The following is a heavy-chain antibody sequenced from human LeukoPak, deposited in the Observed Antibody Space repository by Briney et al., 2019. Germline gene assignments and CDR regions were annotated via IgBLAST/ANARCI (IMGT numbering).Heavy chain of an antibody. D-gene: IGHD2-15*01. CDR1: GFTFSGSA. CDR2: IRRKANSYAT. Sequence: RRSLRLSCAASGFTFSGSAMHWVSQASGKGREWVGRIRRKANSYATAYAASVKGRFTISRDESKNTAYLQMNSLKTEDTAVYYCTRHVVRPKTYYFDYWGQGTLVTVSS. J-gene: IGHJ4*02. V-gene: IGHV3-73*01. CDR3: TRHVVRPKTYYFDY.